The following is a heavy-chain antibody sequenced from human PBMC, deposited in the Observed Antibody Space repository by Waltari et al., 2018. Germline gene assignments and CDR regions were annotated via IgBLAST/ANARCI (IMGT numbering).Heavy chain of an antibody. D-gene: IGHD6-13*01. Sequence: QVQLVQSGAEVKKPGSSVKVSCKASAGTFSTYAISWVRQAPGQGLEWMGRISPIFGTANYAQKFQGRVTITADKSTSTAYMELSSLRSEDTAVYYCARDLSSSWWRVDIWGQGTMVTVSS. J-gene: IGHJ3*02. CDR2: ISPIFGTA. CDR3: ARDLSSSWWRVDI. V-gene: IGHV1-69*08. CDR1: AGTFSTYA.